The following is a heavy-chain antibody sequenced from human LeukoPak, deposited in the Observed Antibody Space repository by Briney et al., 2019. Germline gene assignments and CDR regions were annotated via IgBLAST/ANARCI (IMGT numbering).Heavy chain of an antibody. J-gene: IGHJ4*02. CDR2: ISSSGSTI. CDR3: AVGYCSSIGCPLPGEY. V-gene: IGHV3-48*03. D-gene: IGHD2-2*01. CDR1: GFTFSSYE. Sequence: PGGSLRLSCAAAGFTFSSYEMNWVRQAPGKGLEWVSYISSSGSTIYYADSVKGRFTISRDNAKNSLYLQMNSLRAEDTAVYYCAVGYCSSIGCPLPGEYWGQGTLVTVSS.